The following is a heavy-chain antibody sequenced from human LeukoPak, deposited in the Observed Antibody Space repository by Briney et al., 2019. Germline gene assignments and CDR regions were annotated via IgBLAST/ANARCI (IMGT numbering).Heavy chain of an antibody. Sequence: SGTLSLTCAVSGGSISSYYWSWIRQPPGKGLEWIGYIYYSGSTNYNPSLKSRVTISVDTSKNQFSLKLSSVTAADTAVYYCASLSKTHWYFDLRGRGTLVTVSS. CDR2: IYYSGST. CDR3: ASLSKTHWYFDL. V-gene: IGHV4-59*01. J-gene: IGHJ2*01. D-gene: IGHD3-3*02. CDR1: GGSISSYY.